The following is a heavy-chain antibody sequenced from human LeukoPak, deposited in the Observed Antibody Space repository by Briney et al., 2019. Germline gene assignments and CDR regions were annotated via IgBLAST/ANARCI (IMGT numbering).Heavy chain of an antibody. J-gene: IGHJ4*02. V-gene: IGHV3-30*02. CDR3: TSSGSYRDFDY. D-gene: IGHD3-10*01. CDR1: GFTFSSFG. Sequence: GGSLRLSCAASGFTFSSFGMHWVRQAPGKGLEWVAFIPYDGSAKYYADSVKGRFTISRDNSKNTLYLQMNSLRAEDTAVYYCTSSGSYRDFDYWGQGTLVPVSS. CDR2: IPYDGSAK.